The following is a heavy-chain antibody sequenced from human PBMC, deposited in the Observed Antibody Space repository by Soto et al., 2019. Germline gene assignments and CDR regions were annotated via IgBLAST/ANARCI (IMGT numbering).Heavy chain of an antibody. V-gene: IGHV3-23*01. Sequence: EVQLLESGGGLVQPGGPLRLSCAASGFTFSNYVMNWVRQAPGKGLEWVSTISYSADKTFYADSVKGRFTISRDDSREPLFLQMNSLRADYAAVYYCARRARTATTNWGAFDIWGQGTMVTVSS. CDR1: GFTFSNYV. CDR2: ISYSADKT. J-gene: IGHJ3*02. CDR3: ARRARTATTNWGAFDI. D-gene: IGHD1-7*01.